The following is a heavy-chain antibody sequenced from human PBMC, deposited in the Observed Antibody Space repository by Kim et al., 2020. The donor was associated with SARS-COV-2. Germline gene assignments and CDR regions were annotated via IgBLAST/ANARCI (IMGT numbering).Heavy chain of an antibody. V-gene: IGHV3-11*01. D-gene: IGHD3-22*01. Sequence: GGSLRLSCAASGFTFSDYYMSWIRQAPGKGLEWVSYISSSGSTIYYADSVKGRFTISRDNAKNSLYLQMNSLRAEDTAVYYCARDNGRYYYDSSGYSRNYYYGMDVWGQGTTVTVSS. CDR3: ARDNGRYYYDSSGYSRNYYYGMDV. CDR2: ISSSGSTI. CDR1: GFTFSDYY. J-gene: IGHJ6*02.